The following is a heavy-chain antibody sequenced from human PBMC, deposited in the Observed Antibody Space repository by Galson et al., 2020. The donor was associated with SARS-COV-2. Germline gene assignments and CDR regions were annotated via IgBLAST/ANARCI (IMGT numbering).Heavy chain of an antibody. CDR3: ARDRRGWSLDY. Sequence: ETSETLSLTCAVSGGSISSGGYSWSWIRQPPGKGLEWIGYIYHSGSTYYNPSLKSRVTISVDRSKNQFSLKLSSVTAADTAVYYCARDRRGWSLDYWGQGTLVTVSS. D-gene: IGHD6-19*01. CDR1: GGSISSGGYS. CDR2: IYHSGST. J-gene: IGHJ4*02. V-gene: IGHV4-30-2*01.